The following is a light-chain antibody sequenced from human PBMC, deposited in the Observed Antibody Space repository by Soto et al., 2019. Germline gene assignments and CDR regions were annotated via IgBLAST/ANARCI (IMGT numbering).Light chain of an antibody. J-gene: IGKJ2*01. CDR1: QSVSSSY. CDR3: QQYPGYT. Sequence: EIVLTQSPGTLSLSPGERATLSCRASQSVSSSYLAWYQQKPGQAPRLLIYGASSRATGIPDRFSGSGSGTDFPLTISSLEPEDFAVYYCQQYPGYTFGQGTKLEIK. V-gene: IGKV3-20*01. CDR2: GAS.